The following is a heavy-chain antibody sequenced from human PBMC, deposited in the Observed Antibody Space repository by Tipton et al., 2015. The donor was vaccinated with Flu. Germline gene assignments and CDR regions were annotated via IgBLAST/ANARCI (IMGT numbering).Heavy chain of an antibody. CDR3: ARAVPPGYDVFHWFDP. CDR2: IYYSVST. Sequence: TLSLTCTVSGGSISSSSYYWGWIRQPPGKGLEWIGSIYYSVSTYYNPSLKSRVTISVDTSKNQFSLKLSSVTAADTAVYYCARAVPPGYDVFHWFDPWGQGPLVTVSS. J-gene: IGHJ5*02. D-gene: IGHD3-16*01. CDR1: GGSISSSSYY. V-gene: IGHV4-39*07.